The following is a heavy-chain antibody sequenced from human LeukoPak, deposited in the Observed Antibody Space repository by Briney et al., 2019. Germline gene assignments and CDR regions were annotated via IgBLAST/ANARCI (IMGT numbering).Heavy chain of an antibody. V-gene: IGHV5-51*01. CDR1: GFSFTTYW. D-gene: IGHD3-9*01. Sequence: GESLKISCKASGFSFTTYWIGWVRQMPGKGLEWMGIIYPGDSDTRYRPSFQGQVTISADKSISTAYLQWSSLKASDTAMYYCARRYYDILTGYYDAFDIWGQGTMVTVSS. CDR2: IYPGDSDT. CDR3: ARRYYDILTGYYDAFDI. J-gene: IGHJ3*02.